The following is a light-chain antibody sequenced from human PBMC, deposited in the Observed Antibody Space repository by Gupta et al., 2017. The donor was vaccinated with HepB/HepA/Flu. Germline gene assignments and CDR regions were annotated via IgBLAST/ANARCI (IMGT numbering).Light chain of an antibody. CDR3: QVWDTIRAHPV. V-gene: IGLV3-21*02. CDR2: VDS. J-gene: IGLJ2*01. Sequence: SIVLTQPPSVSVAPGQTVRLTCGGDNIERKTVHWYQQRPGHPPILVIAVDSDRPPRIPERVFCSQCWNTATMTISRVEAGDEAYECFQVWDTIRAHPVFRGGTQLTGL. CDR1: NIERKT.